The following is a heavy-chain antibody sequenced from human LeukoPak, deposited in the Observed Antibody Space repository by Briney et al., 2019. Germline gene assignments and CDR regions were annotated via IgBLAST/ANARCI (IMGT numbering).Heavy chain of an antibody. CDR2: IYYSGST. CDR1: GGSISSYY. CDR3: ARYYCSGGSCRTNWFDP. V-gene: IGHV4-59*01. D-gene: IGHD2-15*01. Sequence: PSETLSLTCTVSGGSISSYYWSWIRQPPGKGLEWIGYIYYSGSTNYNPSLKSRVTISVDTSKNQFSLKLSSVTAADTAVYYCARYYCSGGSCRTNWFDPWGQGTLVTVSS. J-gene: IGHJ5*02.